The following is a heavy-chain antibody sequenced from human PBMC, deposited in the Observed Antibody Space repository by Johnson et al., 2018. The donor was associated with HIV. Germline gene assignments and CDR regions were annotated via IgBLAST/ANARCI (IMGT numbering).Heavy chain of an antibody. J-gene: IGHJ3*02. Sequence: QVQLVESGGGVVQPGGSLRLSCAASGFTFSSYGMHWVRQAPGKGLEWVAFIRYDGSNKYYADSVKGRFTISRDNSKNTLYLQMNSLRAEDTALYYCAKSSSAYAFDIWGQGTMVTVSS. V-gene: IGHV3-30*02. CDR3: AKSSSAYAFDI. CDR2: IRYDGSNK. D-gene: IGHD6-13*01. CDR1: GFTFSSYG.